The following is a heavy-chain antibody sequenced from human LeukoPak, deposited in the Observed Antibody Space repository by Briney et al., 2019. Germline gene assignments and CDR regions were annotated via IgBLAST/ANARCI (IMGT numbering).Heavy chain of an antibody. D-gene: IGHD3-9*01. CDR1: GGSISSYY. J-gene: IGHJ3*02. V-gene: IGHV4-59*01. CDR3: ARARYVNSFYAFDI. Sequence: SEPLSLTYTVSGGSISSYYWSWIRLPPGKGLEWIGYLSKSENTNYSPSLKSRVTIFGDTSKNQFFLKLSSVTAADTAVYYCARARYVNSFYAFDIWGQGTLFTVSS. CDR2: LSKSENT.